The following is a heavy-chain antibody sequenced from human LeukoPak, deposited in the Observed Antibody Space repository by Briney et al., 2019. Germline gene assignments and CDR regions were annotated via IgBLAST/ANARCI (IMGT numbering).Heavy chain of an antibody. V-gene: IGHV3-30*02. Sequence: QTGGSLRLSCAASGFTFSSYGMHWVRQAPGKGLEWVAFIRYDGSKKYYADSVKGRFTISRDNSKNTLYLQMNSLRAEDTAVYYCAKDPISSGWFYFDYWGQGTLVTVSS. CDR3: AKDPISSGWFYFDY. CDR1: GFTFSSYG. D-gene: IGHD6-19*01. CDR2: IRYDGSKK. J-gene: IGHJ4*02.